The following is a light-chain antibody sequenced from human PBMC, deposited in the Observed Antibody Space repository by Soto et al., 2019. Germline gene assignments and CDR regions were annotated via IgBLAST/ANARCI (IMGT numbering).Light chain of an antibody. V-gene: IGLV2-14*01. Sequence: QSVLTQPASVSGSPGQSITISCTGTSSDVGGSNYVSWYQQHPGKAPKLIISDVSYRPSGVSNRFSGSKSGNTASLTISGLQVEDEADYYCSSYTSSRTYVFGTGTKVTVL. CDR3: SSYTSSRTYV. J-gene: IGLJ1*01. CDR1: SSDVGGSNY. CDR2: DVS.